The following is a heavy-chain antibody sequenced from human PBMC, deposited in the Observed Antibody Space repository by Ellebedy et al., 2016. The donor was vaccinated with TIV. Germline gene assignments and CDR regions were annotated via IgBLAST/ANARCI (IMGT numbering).Heavy chain of an antibody. Sequence: AASVKVSCKASGGTFSSYAISWVRQAPGQGLEWMGGIIPIFGTANYAQKFQGRVTITADESTSTAYMELSSLRSEDTAVYYCARVVLRYFDFDYWGQGTLVTVSS. CDR1: GGTFSSYA. D-gene: IGHD3-9*01. V-gene: IGHV1-69*13. CDR2: IIPIFGTA. CDR3: ARVVLRYFDFDY. J-gene: IGHJ4*02.